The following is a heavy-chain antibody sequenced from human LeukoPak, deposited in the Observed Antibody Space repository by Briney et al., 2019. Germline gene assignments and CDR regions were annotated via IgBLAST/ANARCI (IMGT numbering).Heavy chain of an antibody. D-gene: IGHD3-22*01. CDR2: ISWNSGSI. J-gene: IGHJ4*02. Sequence: GGSLRLSCAASGFTFDDYAMHWVRQAPGKGLEWVSGISWNSGSIGYADSVKGRFTISRDNAKNSLYLQMNSLRAEDTALYYCAKDYYDSSGYATPDYWGQGTLVTVSS. CDR3: AKDYYDSSGYATPDY. V-gene: IGHV3-9*01. CDR1: GFTFDDYA.